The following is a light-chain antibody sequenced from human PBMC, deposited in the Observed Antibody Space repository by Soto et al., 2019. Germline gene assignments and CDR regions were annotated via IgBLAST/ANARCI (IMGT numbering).Light chain of an antibody. V-gene: IGLV2-14*01. CDR2: EVS. CDR3: SSYTSIITLYV. J-gene: IGLJ1*01. CDR1: SSDVGVYNY. Sequence: QSVLTQPASVSGSPGQSITISCTGTSSDVGVYNYVSWYQQHPGKAPKLMIYEVSNRPSGVSNRFSGSKSGNTASLTISGLQAEDEADYYCSSYTSIITLYVFGSGTKV.